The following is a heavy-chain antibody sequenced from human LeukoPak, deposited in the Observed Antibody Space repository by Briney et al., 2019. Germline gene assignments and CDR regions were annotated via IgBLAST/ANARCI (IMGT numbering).Heavy chain of an antibody. D-gene: IGHD3-22*01. CDR3: ARHGTGYYYDSSGYDRYYFDY. V-gene: IGHV4-59*08. CDR1: GGSISIYY. Sequence: SETPSLTCTVSGGSISIYYWSWIRQPPGKGLEWIGYIYYSGSTNYNPSLKSRVTISVDTSKNQFSLKLSSVTAADTAVYYCARHGTGYYYDSSGYDRYYFDYWGQGTLVTVPS. CDR2: IYYSGST. J-gene: IGHJ4*02.